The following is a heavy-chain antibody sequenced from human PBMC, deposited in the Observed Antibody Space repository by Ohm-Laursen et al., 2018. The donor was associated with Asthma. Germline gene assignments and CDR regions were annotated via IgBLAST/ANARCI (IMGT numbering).Heavy chain of an antibody. CDR2: MSSNGGA. Sequence: SDTLSLTCTVFNGSVRGHYWTWVRQPPGRELEWIAYMSSNGGANYSPSLRSRVTLSTDTSTNQVSLRLGSVTAADTAVYFCARLDWAQSMFDAWGQGSLVTVSS. V-gene: IGHV4-59*02. CDR1: NGSVRGHY. J-gene: IGHJ5*02. CDR3: ARLDWAQSMFDA. D-gene: IGHD3-9*01.